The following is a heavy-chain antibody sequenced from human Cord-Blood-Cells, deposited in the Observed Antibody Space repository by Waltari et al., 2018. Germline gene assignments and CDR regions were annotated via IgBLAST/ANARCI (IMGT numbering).Heavy chain of an antibody. CDR1: GGPISSSSYY. D-gene: IGHD2-2*02. V-gene: IGHV4-39*01. CDR2: IYYRGVT. CDR3: ARQSLYCSSTSCYMFAFDI. Sequence: QLQLQESGPGLVKPSETLSLTCNVSGGPISSSSYYWGWIRQPPGKGLEWIGSIYYRGVTDYAPSLKSRVTISVNTSKKQFSLKLSSVTAADTAGYYCARQSLYCSSTSCYMFAFDIWGQGTMVTVSS. J-gene: IGHJ3*02.